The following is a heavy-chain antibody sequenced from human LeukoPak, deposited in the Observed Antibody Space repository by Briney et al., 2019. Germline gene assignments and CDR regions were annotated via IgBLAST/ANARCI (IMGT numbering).Heavy chain of an antibody. CDR2: IIPIFGTA. CDR1: GGTFSSYA. D-gene: IGHD2-2*01. V-gene: IGHV1-69*05. CDR3: ARDLGDIVVVPAADHGAFDI. J-gene: IGHJ3*02. Sequence: SVKVSCKASGGTFSSYAISWVRQAPGQGLEWMGGIIPIFGTANYAQKFQGRVTITTDESTSTAYMELSSLRSEDTAVYYCARDLGDIVVVPAADHGAFDIWGQGTMVTVSS.